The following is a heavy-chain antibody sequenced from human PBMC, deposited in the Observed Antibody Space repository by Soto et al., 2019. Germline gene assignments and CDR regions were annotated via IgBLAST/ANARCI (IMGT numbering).Heavy chain of an antibody. J-gene: IGHJ1*01. CDR3: ARGEILWFGELLR. Sequence: QVQLVQSGAEVKKPGASVKVSCKASGYTFTSYEIDWVRQASGQGLEWMGWMNPNSGDTGYAQKFQGRVTMTRNTLISTAYMELNSLRSEDTAVYYCARGEILWFGELLRWGQGTLVTVSS. V-gene: IGHV1-8*01. D-gene: IGHD3-10*01. CDR1: GYTFTSYE. CDR2: MNPNSGDT.